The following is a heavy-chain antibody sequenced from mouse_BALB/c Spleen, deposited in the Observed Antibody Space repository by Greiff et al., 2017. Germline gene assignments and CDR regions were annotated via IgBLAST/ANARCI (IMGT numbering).Heavy chain of an antibody. CDR2: IYPGNSDT. V-gene: IGHV1-5*01. CDR1: GYTFTSYW. Sequence: VQLKESGTVLARPGASVKMSCKASGYTFTSYWMHWVKQRPGQGLEWIGAIYPGNSDTSYNQKFKGKAELTAVTSTSTAYMELSSLTNEDSAVYYCTRRDITTVDFDVWGAGTTVTVSS. J-gene: IGHJ1*01. D-gene: IGHD1-1*01. CDR3: TRRDITTVDFDV.